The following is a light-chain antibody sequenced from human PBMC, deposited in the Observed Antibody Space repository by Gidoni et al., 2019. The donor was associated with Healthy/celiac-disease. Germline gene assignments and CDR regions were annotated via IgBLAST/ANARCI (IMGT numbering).Light chain of an antibody. CDR1: KSIRSY. V-gene: IGKV1-39*01. CDR2: SAS. J-gene: IGKJ2*01. CDR3: KQSYSTPYT. Sequence: DIQITQSLSSLSASVEDSVIITCRASKSIRSYLNWYQKKPGKAPKLLIYSASSLQCGVPSRFSGSGSGTDFTLTISSLQPEDFAAYYCKQSYSTPYTFGQGTKLEIK.